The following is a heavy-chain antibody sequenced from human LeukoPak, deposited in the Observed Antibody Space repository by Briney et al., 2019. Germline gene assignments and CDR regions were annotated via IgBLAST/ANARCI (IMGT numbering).Heavy chain of an antibody. J-gene: IGHJ3*02. CDR2: ISAYNGNT. V-gene: IGHV1-18*01. CDR1: GYTFTSYG. Sequence: ASVKVSCKASGYTFTSYGISWVRQAPGQGLEWMGWISAYNGNTNYAQKLQGRVTMTTDTSTSTAYMELSSLRSEDTAVYYCAGSRGYSYGYLYDSTRGAFDIWGQGTMVTVSS. CDR3: AGSRGYSYGYLYDSTRGAFDI. D-gene: IGHD5-18*01.